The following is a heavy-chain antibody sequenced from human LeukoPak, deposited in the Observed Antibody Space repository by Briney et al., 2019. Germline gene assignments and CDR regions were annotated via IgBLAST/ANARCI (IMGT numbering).Heavy chain of an antibody. V-gene: IGHV3-53*01. Sequence: PGGSLRLSCAASGFTVSSNYMSWVRQAPGKGLEWVSVIYSGGSTYYADSVKGRFTISRDNSKNTLYLQMNSLRAEDTAVYYCAREPVWFGELLGYFDYWGQGTLVTVSS. CDR1: GFTVSSNY. J-gene: IGHJ4*02. CDR3: AREPVWFGELLGYFDY. D-gene: IGHD3-10*01. CDR2: IYSGGST.